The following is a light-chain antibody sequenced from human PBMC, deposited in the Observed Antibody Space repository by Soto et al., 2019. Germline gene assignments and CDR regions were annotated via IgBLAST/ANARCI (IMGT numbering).Light chain of an antibody. J-gene: IGKJ5*01. Sequence: EIVMTQSPATLSVSPGERATLSCRASQSVSSKLAWYQQKPGQAPRLLIYGASTRATGTPARFSGSGSGTEFTLTISSLQSEDFAVYYCQQRSNWPPITFGQGTRLEIK. CDR1: QSVSSK. CDR2: GAS. V-gene: IGKV3-15*01. CDR3: QQRSNWPPIT.